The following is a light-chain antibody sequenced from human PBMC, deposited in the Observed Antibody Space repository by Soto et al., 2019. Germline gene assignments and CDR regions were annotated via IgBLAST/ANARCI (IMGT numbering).Light chain of an antibody. J-gene: IGKJ1*01. CDR2: AAS. CDR3: QHYNSYSEA. CDR1: QSISSY. Sequence: DIQMTQSPSSLSSSVGYRVTITCLSSQSISSYLNWYQQKPGKAPKLLIYAASSLQSGVPSRFSGSGSGTEFTLTISSLQPDDFATYYCQHYNSYSEAFGQGTKVDIK. V-gene: IGKV1-39*01.